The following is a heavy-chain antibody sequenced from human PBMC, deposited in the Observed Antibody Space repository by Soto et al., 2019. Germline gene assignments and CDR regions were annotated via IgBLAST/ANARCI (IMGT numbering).Heavy chain of an antibody. V-gene: IGHV4-59*08. CDR1: GGSISSYY. CDR3: GRQAYYVFWSGSNSPPYYYYYYMDV. D-gene: IGHD3-3*01. J-gene: IGHJ6*03. Sequence: SETLSLTCTVSGGSISSYYWSWIRQPPGKGLEWIGYIYYSGSTNYNPSLKSRVTISVDTSKNQFSLKLSSVTAADTAVYYCGRQAYYVFWSGSNSPPYYYYYYMDVGGKGT. CDR2: IYYSGST.